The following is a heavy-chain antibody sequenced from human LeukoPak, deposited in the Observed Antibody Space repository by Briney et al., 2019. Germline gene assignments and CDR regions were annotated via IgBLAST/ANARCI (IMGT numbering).Heavy chain of an antibody. Sequence: GGSLRLXCAASGFTFSSYAMSWVRQAPGKGLEWVSAISGSGGSTYYADSVKGRFTISRDNSKNTLYLQMNSLRAEDTAVYYCAKALYGGNSEGTPVDYWGQGTLVTVSS. CDR1: GFTFSSYA. V-gene: IGHV3-23*01. J-gene: IGHJ4*02. CDR2: ISGSGGST. CDR3: AKALYGGNSEGTPVDY. D-gene: IGHD4-23*01.